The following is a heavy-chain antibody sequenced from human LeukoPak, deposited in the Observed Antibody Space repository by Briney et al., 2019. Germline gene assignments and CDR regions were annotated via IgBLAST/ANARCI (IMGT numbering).Heavy chain of an antibody. CDR3: ARDEPYSSGMYYFDY. D-gene: IGHD6-19*01. J-gene: IGHJ4*02. CDR1: GFTLSRNA. CDR2: ISSSSSTI. V-gene: IGHV3-48*01. Sequence: GGSLRLSCAVSGFTLSRNAMTWVRQAPGKGLEWVSYISSSSSTIYYADSVKGRFTISRDNAKNSLYLQMNSLRAEDTAVYYCARDEPYSSGMYYFDYWGQGTLVTVSS.